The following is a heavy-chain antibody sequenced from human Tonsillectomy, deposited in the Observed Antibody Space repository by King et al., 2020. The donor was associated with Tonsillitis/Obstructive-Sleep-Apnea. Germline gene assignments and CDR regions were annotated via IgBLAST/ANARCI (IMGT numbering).Heavy chain of an antibody. CDR3: ARDGDNDGLNDAFDI. Sequence: QLVQSGGGLVQPGGSRRLSCAASGFSFSNYAMNWVRQAPGKGLEWVSYISTSGSKKFYADSVKGRFTISRDNAKNSLYLQMNRLRVEDTAVYYCARDGDNDGLNDAFDIWGQGTMVTVSS. V-gene: IGHV3-48*03. CDR2: ISTSGSKK. J-gene: IGHJ3*02. D-gene: IGHD2-21*01. CDR1: GFSFSNYA.